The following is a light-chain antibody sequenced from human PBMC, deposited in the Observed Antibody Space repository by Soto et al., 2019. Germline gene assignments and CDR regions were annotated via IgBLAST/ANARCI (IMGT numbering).Light chain of an antibody. J-gene: IGKJ3*01. CDR2: GAS. CDR1: QDIDNN. CDR3: QQLNSYPT. V-gene: IGKV1-9*01. Sequence: DIQLTQSPSFLSAFVGDRVTITCRASQDIDNNLAWYQQRPGKAPKILISGASFLQSGVPSRFSGSGSGTEFTLTISSLQPEDFAVDYCQQLNSYPTFGPGTKVDLK.